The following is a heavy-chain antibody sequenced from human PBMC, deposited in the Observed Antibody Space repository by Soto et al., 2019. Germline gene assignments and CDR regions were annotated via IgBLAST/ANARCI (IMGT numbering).Heavy chain of an antibody. CDR3: ARDGDSSEDYFDY. CDR2: VSAYDGNT. CDR1: GYTFTSYG. D-gene: IGHD3-22*01. J-gene: IGHJ4*02. V-gene: IGHV1-18*01. Sequence: QVQLVQSGAEVKKPGASVKVSCKASGYTFTSYGITWLRQAPGQRLEWIGWVSAYDGNTNYAQKLQGRVTLTTDTSTSTAYMELRSLRSDATAVYYCARDGDSSEDYFDYWGQGTTVTVAS.